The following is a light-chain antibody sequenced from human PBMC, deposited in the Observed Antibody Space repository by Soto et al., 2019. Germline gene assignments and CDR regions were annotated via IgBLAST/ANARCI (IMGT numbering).Light chain of an antibody. CDR3: CSYAGSSTVV. V-gene: IGLV2-23*01. CDR1: SSDVGSYNL. CDR2: EGS. Sequence: QSALTQPASVSGSPGQSITISCTGTSSDVGSYNLVSWYQQHPGKAPKLMSYEGSKRPSGVSDRFSGSKSGNTASLTISRLQAEDEADYYCCSYAGSSTVVFGGGTKLTVL. J-gene: IGLJ2*01.